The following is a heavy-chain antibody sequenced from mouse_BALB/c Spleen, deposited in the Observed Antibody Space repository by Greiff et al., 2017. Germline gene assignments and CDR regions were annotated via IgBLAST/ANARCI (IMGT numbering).Heavy chain of an antibody. D-gene: IGHD2-1*01. CDR3: GREDYYGNLYAMDD. V-gene: IGHV2-9*02. J-gene: IGHJ4*01. CDR1: GFSLTSYG. Sequence: VKLQESGPGLVAPSQSLSITCTVSGFSLTSYGVHWVRQPPGKGLEWLGVIWAGGSTNYNSALMYSLSISKDNSKSQVFLKMNSLQTDDTAMYYCGREDYYGNLYAMDDWGEGTSVTVSS. CDR2: IWAGGST.